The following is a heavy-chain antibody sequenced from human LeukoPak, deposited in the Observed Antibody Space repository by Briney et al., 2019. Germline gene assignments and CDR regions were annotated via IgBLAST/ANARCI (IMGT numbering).Heavy chain of an antibody. D-gene: IGHD5-12*01. V-gene: IGHV3-23*01. Sequence: GGSLRLSCAASGFTFSSYAMSWVRQAPGKGLEWVSGISGSAGSTNYADSVKGRFTISRDYSKNTLYLQMNSLRAEDTAIYCCAKGRVVSITLCFADWGQGTLVTVSS. CDR3: AKGRVVSITLCFAD. CDR1: GFTFSSYA. CDR2: ISGSAGST. J-gene: IGHJ4*02.